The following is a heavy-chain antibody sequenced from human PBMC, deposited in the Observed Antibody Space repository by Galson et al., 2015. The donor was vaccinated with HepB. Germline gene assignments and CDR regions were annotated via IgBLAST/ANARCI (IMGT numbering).Heavy chain of an antibody. CDR1: GFTFSGSA. Sequence: SLRLSCAASGFTFSGSAMHWVRQASGKGLEWVGRIRTKDNNYATAYAASLEGRFTISRDDSKSTAYLQMNSLKSEGTAVYYCISTVITGDYYYYCMDVWGKGTTVTVSS. D-gene: IGHD4-11*01. CDR2: IRTKDNNYAT. V-gene: IGHV3-73*01. CDR3: ISTVITGDYYYYCMDV. J-gene: IGHJ6*03.